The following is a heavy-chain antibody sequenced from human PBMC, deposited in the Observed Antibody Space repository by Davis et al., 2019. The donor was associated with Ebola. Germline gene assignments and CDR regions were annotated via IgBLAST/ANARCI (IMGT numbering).Heavy chain of an antibody. V-gene: IGHV3-30*02. CDR1: GFTFSRCG. D-gene: IGHD6-13*01. Sequence: GESLKISCAASGFTFSRCGMHWVRQAPGKGLEWVAFIRYDGSNKNYVDSVKGRFTISRDNSKNTLYLQMNSLRAEDTAVYYCAKDLGQLLVIDISYGMDVWGQGTTVTVSS. CDR2: IRYDGSNK. CDR3: AKDLGQLLVIDISYGMDV. J-gene: IGHJ6*02.